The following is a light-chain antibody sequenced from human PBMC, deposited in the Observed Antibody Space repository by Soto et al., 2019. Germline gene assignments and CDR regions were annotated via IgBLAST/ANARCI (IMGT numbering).Light chain of an antibody. Sequence: QSALTQPPSASGSPGQSVTISCTGTSSDVGGYNYVSWYQQHPGKAPKLMIYEVSKRPSGVPDRSSGSKSGNTASLTISGLQAEDEADYYCSSYTGSSTFVFGTGTKVTVL. J-gene: IGLJ1*01. CDR3: SSYTGSSTFV. CDR2: EVS. CDR1: SSDVGGYNY. V-gene: IGLV2-8*01.